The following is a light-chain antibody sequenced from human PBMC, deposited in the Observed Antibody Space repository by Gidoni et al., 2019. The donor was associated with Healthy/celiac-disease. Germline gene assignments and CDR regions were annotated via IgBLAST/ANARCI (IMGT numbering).Light chain of an antibody. CDR1: QSSSSY. J-gene: IGKJ5*01. V-gene: IGKV1-39*01. CDR2: AAP. Sequence: DIQLTQSPSSLSASVGDTVTITCRASQSSSSYLNWYQHKPGKTPKLLIYAAPSLQSGVPSRFSGSGSESNFTLSISSLQPEDFASCYCRQSYSTPNFGQGTRLEIK. CDR3: RQSYSTPN.